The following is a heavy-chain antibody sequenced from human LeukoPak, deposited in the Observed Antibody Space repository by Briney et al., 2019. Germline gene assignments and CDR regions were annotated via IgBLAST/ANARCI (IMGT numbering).Heavy chain of an antibody. V-gene: IGHV3-23*01. CDR2: ISGGGDST. Sequence: GGSLRLSCEASGFTFSNYGMSWVRQAPGKGLEWVSGISGGGDSTFYADSVKGRFTISRHNSRNTLNLQMNSLRAEDTGVYYCAKTLGGSYYGGSGDWGQGTLVTVSS. CDR1: GFTFSNYG. J-gene: IGHJ4*02. CDR3: AKTLGGSYYGGSGD. D-gene: IGHD1-26*01.